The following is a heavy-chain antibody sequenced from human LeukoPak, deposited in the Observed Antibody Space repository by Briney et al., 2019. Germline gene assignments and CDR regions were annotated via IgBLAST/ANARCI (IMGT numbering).Heavy chain of an antibody. CDR1: GYTFTSYG. CDR3: ARFPRRGLPYCSSTSCYAPVGDYYGMDV. V-gene: IGHV1-18*01. J-gene: IGHJ6*02. D-gene: IGHD2-2*01. CDR2: ISAYNGNT. Sequence: ASVKVSCKASGYTFTSYGISWVRQAPGQGLEWMGWISAYNGNTNYAQKLQGRVTMTTDTSTSTAYMELRSLRSGDTAVYYCARFPRRGLPYCSSTSCYAPVGDYYGMDVWGQGTTVTVSS.